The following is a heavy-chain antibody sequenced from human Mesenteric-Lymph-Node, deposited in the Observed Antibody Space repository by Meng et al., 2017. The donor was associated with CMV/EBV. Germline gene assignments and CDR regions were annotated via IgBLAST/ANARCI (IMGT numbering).Heavy chain of an antibody. D-gene: IGHD3-10*01. J-gene: IGHJ4*02. CDR3: SRGDYGSGREVDY. V-gene: IGHV3-21*01. CDR1: GFNFSSYS. CDR2: ISSSGSYI. Sequence: DSGFNFSSYSMNWVRQAPGKGLEWVSSISSSGSYIYYADSVKGRFTISRDNAKNSLYLQMNSLRAEDTAVYFCSRGDYGSGREVDYWGQGTLVTVSS.